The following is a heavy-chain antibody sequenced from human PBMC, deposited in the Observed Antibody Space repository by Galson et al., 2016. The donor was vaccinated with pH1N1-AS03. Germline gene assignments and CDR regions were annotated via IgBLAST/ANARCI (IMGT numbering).Heavy chain of an antibody. V-gene: IGHV3-30*02. D-gene: IGHD3-22*01. CDR1: GFTFSSYG. CDR2: IQYDGSNI. J-gene: IGHJ4*02. CDR3: AIPFTYYCHSSPWSPNY. Sequence: SLRLSCAASGFTFSSYGMHWVRQAPGKGLEWVAFIQYDGSNIYYADSVKGRFTISRDNSKNTLYLQMNSLRAEDTAVYYCAIPFTYYCHSSPWSPNYWGQGTLVTVSS.